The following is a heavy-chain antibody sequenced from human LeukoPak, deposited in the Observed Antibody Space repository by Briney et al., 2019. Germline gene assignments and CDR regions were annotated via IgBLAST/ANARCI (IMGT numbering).Heavy chain of an antibody. CDR3: ATSCGGDSQGCYYGMDV. CDR1: GYTFTDYY. V-gene: IGHV1-2*02. Sequence: ASVKVSCKASGYTFTDYYIHWVRQAPGQGLEWMGWINPNNGGTNYAQKFQGRVTMTRDTSISTAYMELSSLRPDDTAVYYCATSCGGDSQGCYYGMDVWGQGTTVTVSS. CDR2: INPNNGGT. D-gene: IGHD2-21*02. J-gene: IGHJ6*02.